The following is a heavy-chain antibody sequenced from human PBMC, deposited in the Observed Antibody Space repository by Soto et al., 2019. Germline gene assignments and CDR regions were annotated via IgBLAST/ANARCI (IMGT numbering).Heavy chain of an antibody. D-gene: IGHD3-10*01. Sequence: SEPLSLTCAVSGGSISGGGYSWSWIRKPPGKGLEWIGYIYHSGSMYYNPSLKSRVTISVDRSKNQFSLELSSLRSEDTAVYYCATCPTYYGSGSYYYGMDVWGQGTTVTVSS. CDR2: IYHSGSM. CDR3: ATCPTYYGSGSYYYGMDV. J-gene: IGHJ6*02. V-gene: IGHV4-30-2*02. CDR1: GGSISGGGYS.